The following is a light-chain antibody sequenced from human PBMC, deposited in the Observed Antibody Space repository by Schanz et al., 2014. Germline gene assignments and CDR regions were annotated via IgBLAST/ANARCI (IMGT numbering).Light chain of an antibody. Sequence: TQSPATLSASVGDRVTITCRASQSISIWLAWYQQRAGKAPELLIYAASTLQSGVPSRFSGSGSGTDFTLTISCLQSEDFATYYCQQYYSFPWTFGQGTKVEIK. V-gene: IGKV1-5*01. J-gene: IGKJ1*01. CDR2: AAS. CDR1: QSISIW. CDR3: QQYYSFPWT.